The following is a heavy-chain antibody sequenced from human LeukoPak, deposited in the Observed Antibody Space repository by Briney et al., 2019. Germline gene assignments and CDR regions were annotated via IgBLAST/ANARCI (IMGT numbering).Heavy chain of an antibody. CDR1: GFTFNSYG. CDR3: ARDYSSGRYGVFDI. CDR2: ISAYNDNT. J-gene: IGHJ3*02. Sequence: ASVKVSCKASGFTFNSYGISWVRQAPGQGLEWMGWISAYNDNTNYAQKIQGRVTMTTDASTSTAYMELRSLRSDDTAVYYCARDYSSGRYGVFDIWGQGTMVTVS. D-gene: IGHD6-19*01. V-gene: IGHV1-18*01.